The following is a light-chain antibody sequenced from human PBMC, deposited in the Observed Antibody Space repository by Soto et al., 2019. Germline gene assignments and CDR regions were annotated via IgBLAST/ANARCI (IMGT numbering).Light chain of an antibody. CDR2: GAS. CDR1: ENIYTN. J-gene: IGKJ5*01. V-gene: IGKV3-15*01. Sequence: EIVMTHSPAALSVSPGERATLSCRASENIYTNLAWYQQKPGQAPRLLFYGASTRATGLPARFSGTGSGTEFTLTINSLQAEDSAVYYCQQYYNWPRTFGQGTRLEI. CDR3: QQYYNWPRT.